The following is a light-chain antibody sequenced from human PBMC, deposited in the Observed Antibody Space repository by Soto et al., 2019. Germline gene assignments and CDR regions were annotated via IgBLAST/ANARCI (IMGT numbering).Light chain of an antibody. CDR1: QSVSSN. CDR3: QQYNNWPPPLT. CDR2: GAS. J-gene: IGKJ4*01. V-gene: IGKV3-15*01. Sequence: EIVMTQSPATLSVSPGERATLSCRASQSVSSNLAWYQQKPGQAPRLLIYGASTRATGIPARFSGSGSGTESTPLIISLQSEDYAVYYCQQYNNWPPPLTFGGGTKVEIK.